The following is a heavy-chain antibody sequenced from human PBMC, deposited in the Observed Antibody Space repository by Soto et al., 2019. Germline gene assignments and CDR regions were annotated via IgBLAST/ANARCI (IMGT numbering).Heavy chain of an antibody. CDR1: GYTFTNYA. J-gene: IGHJ2*01. Sequence: QVQLVQSGAEVKEPGASVKVSCRASGYTFTNYAIHWVRQAPGQRLEWMGWLNPGNGNTKYPQKFQGRVTITRYTSASTAYMFLSNLRSEDTAVYYCARDQGIPYCGGDCYSDWYFDLWGRGTLVTVSS. V-gene: IGHV1-3*01. CDR3: ARDQGIPYCGGDCYSDWYFDL. D-gene: IGHD2-21*01. CDR2: LNPGNGNT.